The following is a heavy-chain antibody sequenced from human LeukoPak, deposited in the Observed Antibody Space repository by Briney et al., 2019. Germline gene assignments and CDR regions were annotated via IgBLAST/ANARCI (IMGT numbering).Heavy chain of an antibody. V-gene: IGHV4-39*01. CDR1: GGSISSSYYY. CDR3: ARHKDYYYSYMDV. CDR2: VYYSGTT. J-gene: IGHJ6*03. Sequence: SETLSLTCTVSGGSISSSYYYWGWIRQPPGKGLEWIGSVYYSGTTYYNPSLTSRVTISVDTSKNQFSLKLSSVTAADTAVYYCARHKDYYYSYMDVWGKGTTVTISS.